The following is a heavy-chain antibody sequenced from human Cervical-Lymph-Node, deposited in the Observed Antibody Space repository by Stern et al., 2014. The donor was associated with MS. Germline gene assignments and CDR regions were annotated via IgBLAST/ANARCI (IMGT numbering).Heavy chain of an antibody. Sequence: GQSGAEVKKPGASVKVSCKTSGYTFTSFTIHWVRQAPGQGLQWMGWVNTANANTRYSQKFQGRVTISRDTSASTVYLELRNLRSEDTAVYFCAREVGATDFDFWGQGTLVTASS. J-gene: IGHJ4*02. CDR1: GYTFTSFT. CDR2: VNTANANT. D-gene: IGHD1-26*01. CDR3: AREVGATDFDF. V-gene: IGHV1-3*04.